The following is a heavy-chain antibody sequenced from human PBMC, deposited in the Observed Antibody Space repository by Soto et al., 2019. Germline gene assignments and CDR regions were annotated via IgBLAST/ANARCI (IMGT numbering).Heavy chain of an antibody. Sequence: QVQLQESGPGLVKPSETLSLTCTVSGGSISSYYWSWIRQPPGKGLEWIGYIYYSGSTNYNPSLKLRIPISVDTTKHQFTLELSSVTAAETAVYYCARGSGFTGNSHWFDSWGQGSLVAVSS. CDR2: IYYSGST. D-gene: IGHD4-4*01. V-gene: IGHV4-59*01. CDR3: ARGSGFTGNSHWFDS. J-gene: IGHJ5*01. CDR1: GGSISSYY.